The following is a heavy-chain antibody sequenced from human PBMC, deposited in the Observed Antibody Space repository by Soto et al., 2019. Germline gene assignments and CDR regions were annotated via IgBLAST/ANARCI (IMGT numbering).Heavy chain of an antibody. CDR1: GFTFDWFG. CDR2: ISYDGSTK. V-gene: IGHV3-30*18. CDR3: AKASPSYYDLIDF. Sequence: QVKLVESGGGVVQPGLSLRLSCEGSGFTFDWFGMHWVRQAPGKGLEWVAVISYDGSTKYYADSVEGRFTISRDNSKNTVYLQMNSLRREDTAVYFCAKASPSYYDLIDFWGQGTLVTVSS. J-gene: IGHJ4*02. D-gene: IGHD3-16*01.